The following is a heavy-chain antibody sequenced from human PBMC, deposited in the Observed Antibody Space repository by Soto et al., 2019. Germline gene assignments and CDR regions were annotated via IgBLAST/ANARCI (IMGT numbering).Heavy chain of an antibody. D-gene: IGHD6-19*01. CDR3: ASYSGGWYDVSY. Sequence: QVQLQESGPGLVKPSETLSLTCTVSGGSVSSGSYYWSWIRQPPGKGLEWIGYIYYSGSTNYNPSRKSLVTISVDTFKNQCSLKLSSVTAADTAVYYCASYSGGWYDVSYWGQGTLVTVSS. CDR1: GGSVSSGSYY. J-gene: IGHJ4*02. CDR2: IYYSGST. V-gene: IGHV4-61*01.